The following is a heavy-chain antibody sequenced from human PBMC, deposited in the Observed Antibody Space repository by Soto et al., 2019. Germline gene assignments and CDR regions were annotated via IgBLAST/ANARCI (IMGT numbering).Heavy chain of an antibody. V-gene: IGHV3-74*01. CDR1: GSTFSNDW. CDR2: INSDGSST. CDR3: ARDRSYSLDV. Sequence: EVQLVESGGGLLQPGGSLRLSCAVSGSTFSNDWMHWVRQAPGKGLVWVSHINSDGSSTNYADFVKGRFTIARDNAKNPVYLQMNSLRAEDTAVYYCARDRSYSLDVWGQGTTVTVFS. J-gene: IGHJ6*02.